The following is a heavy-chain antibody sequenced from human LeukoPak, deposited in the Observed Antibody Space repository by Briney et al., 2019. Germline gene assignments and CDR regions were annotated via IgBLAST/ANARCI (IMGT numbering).Heavy chain of an antibody. CDR1: GGSISTYY. J-gene: IGHJ3*02. CDR3: ARDYIVHTGVVAFDI. CDR2: IYDSGKT. D-gene: IGHD5-12*01. V-gene: IGHV4-4*07. Sequence: PAETLSLTSSVSGGSISTYYWNWIRQPAGKELEWIGHIYDSGKTNYNPSLRGRATISEDESRNLFSLKLNSVTAADTAVYYCARDYIVHTGVVAFDIWGQGTMVTVSS.